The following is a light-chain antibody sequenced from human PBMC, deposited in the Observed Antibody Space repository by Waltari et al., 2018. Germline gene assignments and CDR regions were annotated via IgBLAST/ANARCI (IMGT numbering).Light chain of an antibody. Sequence: DIQMTQSPSTLSASVGDRVTITCLASPSIGRWLAWYQQKPGKAPKPLLYDASSLVSGVPSTFSGSGFGTEFSLTISSLQPDDFATYYCQQYDGYSSFGQGTKLEIK. CDR2: DAS. CDR1: PSIGRW. CDR3: QQYDGYSS. J-gene: IGKJ2*01. V-gene: IGKV1-5*01.